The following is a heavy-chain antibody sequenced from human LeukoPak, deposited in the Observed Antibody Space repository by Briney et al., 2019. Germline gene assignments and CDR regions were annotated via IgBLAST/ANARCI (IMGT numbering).Heavy chain of an antibody. CDR2: IYSGGST. J-gene: IGHJ6*02. V-gene: IGHV3-53*01. D-gene: IGHD4-17*01. CDR3: ARDTVTTFRFRDYYYYGMDG. Sequence: PGGALRLPFSASGFTFITNYMNWVRQAPGKGLGWGSVIYSGGSTYYAYSVKGRFTISRDNSKNTLYLQMNSLRAEDTAVYYCARDTVTTFRFRDYYYYGMDGWGQGATVTVAS. CDR1: GFTFITNY.